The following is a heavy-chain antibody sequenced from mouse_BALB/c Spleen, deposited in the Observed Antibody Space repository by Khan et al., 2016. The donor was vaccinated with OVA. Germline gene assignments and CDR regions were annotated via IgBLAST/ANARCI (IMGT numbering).Heavy chain of an antibody. Sequence: EVELVESGGGLVEPGGSLRLSCATPGFTFSDYYMSWVRQPPGKALEWLGFIRKKASGYTTEYSASVKGRFTISRDNSQRILYLQLNSLRAEDSATIYCARVDYGYGFAYWGQGTLVTVSA. CDR2: IRKKASGYTT. J-gene: IGHJ3*01. CDR3: ARVDYGYGFAY. V-gene: IGHV7-3*02. CDR1: GFTFSDYY. D-gene: IGHD1-2*01.